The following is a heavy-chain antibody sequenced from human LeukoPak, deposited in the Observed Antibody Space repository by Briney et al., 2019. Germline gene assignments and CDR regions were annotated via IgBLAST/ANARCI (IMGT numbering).Heavy chain of an antibody. CDR2: FDPEDGET. Sequence: ASVKVSCKASGYTFTGYYMHWVRQAPGKGLEWMGGFDPEDGETIYAQKFQGRVTMTEDTSTDTAYMELSSLRSEDTAVYYCATDRVSSLFSRAFDIWGQGTMVTVSS. D-gene: IGHD3-9*01. CDR3: ATDRVSSLFSRAFDI. CDR1: GYTFTGYY. V-gene: IGHV1-24*01. J-gene: IGHJ3*02.